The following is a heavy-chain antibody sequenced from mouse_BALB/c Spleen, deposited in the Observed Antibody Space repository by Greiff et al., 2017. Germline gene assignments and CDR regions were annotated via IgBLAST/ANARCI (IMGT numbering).Heavy chain of an antibody. CDR2: IYPGSGNT. V-gene: IGHV1-77*01. D-gene: IGHD2-10*02. J-gene: IGHJ1*01. CDR1: GYTFTDYY. Sequence: QVQLQQSGAELARPGASVKLSCKASGYTFTDYYINWVKQRTGQGLEWIGEIYPGSGNTYYNEKFKGKATLTADKSSSTAYMQLSSLTSEDSAVYFCARGGYGNYGYFDVWGAGTTVTVSS. CDR3: ARGGYGNYGYFDV.